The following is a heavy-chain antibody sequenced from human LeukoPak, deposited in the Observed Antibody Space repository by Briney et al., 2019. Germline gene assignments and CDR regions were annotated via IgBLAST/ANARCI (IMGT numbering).Heavy chain of an antibody. CDR1: GFTFSSYE. CDR3: ARDAGVAGTLSY. J-gene: IGHJ4*02. D-gene: IGHD6-19*01. V-gene: IGHV3-21*01. CDR2: ISSSSSYI. Sequence: GGSLRLSCAASGFTFSSYEMNWVRQAPGKGLEWVSSISSSSSYIYYADSVKGRFTISRDNAKNSLYLQMNSLRAEDTAVYYCARDAGVAGTLSYWGQGTLVTVSS.